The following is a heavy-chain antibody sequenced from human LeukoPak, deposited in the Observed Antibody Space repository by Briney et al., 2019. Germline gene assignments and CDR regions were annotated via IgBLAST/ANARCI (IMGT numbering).Heavy chain of an antibody. CDR2: ISYDGSNK. V-gene: IGHV3-30*18. CDR3: AKEHVVVPAATSDWFDP. J-gene: IGHJ5*02. CDR1: GFTFSSYG. Sequence: GGSLRLSCAASGFTFSSYGMHWVRQAPGKGLEWVAVISYDGSNKYYADSVKGRFTISRDNSKNTLYLQMNSLRAEDTAVYYCAKEHVVVPAATSDWFDPWGQGTLVTVSS. D-gene: IGHD2-2*01.